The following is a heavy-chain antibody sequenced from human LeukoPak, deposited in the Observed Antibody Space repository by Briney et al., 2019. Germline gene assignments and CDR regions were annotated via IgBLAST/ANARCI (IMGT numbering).Heavy chain of an antibody. D-gene: IGHD1-26*01. J-gene: IGHJ3*02. Sequence: GGSLRLSCAASGFILSDYYMSWIRQAPGKGLEWVAYISTSDRTTYYADSVKGRFTISRDNSKNTLYLQMNSLRAEDTAVYYCARGGSYLSAFDIWGQGTMITVSS. CDR1: GFILSDYY. CDR3: ARGGSYLSAFDI. V-gene: IGHV3-11*01. CDR2: ISTSDRTT.